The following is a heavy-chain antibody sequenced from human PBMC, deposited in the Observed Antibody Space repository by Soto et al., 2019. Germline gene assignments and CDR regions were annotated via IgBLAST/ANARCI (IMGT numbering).Heavy chain of an antibody. CDR2: IKGDDSRK. Sequence: EVQVVDSGGGRVQPGGSLRLSCAASGFTFSNNWMSWVRQAPGKGLEWVVNIKGDDSRKHYVDSGEGRFTISRHNAKNSLYLPMNSPRVGVSAIYYCTRDLSPWSGCAWQDAFEVWGQGTMVTVSS. J-gene: IGHJ3*01. CDR3: TRDLSPWSGCAWQDAFEV. D-gene: IGHD3-3*01. CDR1: GFTFSNNW. V-gene: IGHV3-7*01.